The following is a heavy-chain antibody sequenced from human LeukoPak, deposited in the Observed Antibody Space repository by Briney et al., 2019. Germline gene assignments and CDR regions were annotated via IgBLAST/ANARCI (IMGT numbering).Heavy chain of an antibody. D-gene: IGHD6-13*01. CDR1: GGSISSGSYY. CDR2: IYTSAST. J-gene: IGHJ5*02. CDR3: AREHVPSIAAAGGPGFDP. V-gene: IGHV4-61*02. Sequence: PSQTLSLTCTVSGGSISSGSYYWSWIRQPAGKGLEWIGRIYTSASTNYNPSLKSRVTISVDTSKNQFSLKLSSVTAADTAVYYCAREHVPSIAAAGGPGFDPWGQGTLVTVSS.